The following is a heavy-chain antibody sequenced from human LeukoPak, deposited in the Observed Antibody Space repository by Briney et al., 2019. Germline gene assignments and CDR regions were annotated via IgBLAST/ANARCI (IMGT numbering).Heavy chain of an antibody. Sequence: GGSLRLSCAASGFTFSSYSMNWVRQAPGKGLEGVSSISSSSSYIYYADSVKGRFTISRDNAKNSLYLQMNSLRAEDTAVYYCARGGPHDPHDYRGQGTLVTVSS. CDR1: GFTFSSYS. V-gene: IGHV3-21*01. J-gene: IGHJ4*02. CDR3: ARGGPHDPHDY. CDR2: ISSSSSYI. D-gene: IGHD3-16*01.